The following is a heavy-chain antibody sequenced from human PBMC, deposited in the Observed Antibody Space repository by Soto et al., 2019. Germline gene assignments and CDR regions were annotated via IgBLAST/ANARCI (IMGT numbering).Heavy chain of an antibody. CDR3: ATYSWNYFFFVY. V-gene: IGHV1-24*01. CDR2: FDPEDGET. Sequence: ASVKVSCKVSGYTLTELSMHWVRQAPGKGLEWMGGFDPEDGETIYAQKFQGRDTMTEDTSTDTAYMELSSLRSEDTAVYYCATYSWNYFFFVYWGQGTLVTVSS. D-gene: IGHD1-7*01. J-gene: IGHJ4*02. CDR1: GYTLTELS.